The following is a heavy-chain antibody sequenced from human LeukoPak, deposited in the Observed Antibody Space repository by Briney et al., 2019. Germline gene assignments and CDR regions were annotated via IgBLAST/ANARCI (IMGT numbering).Heavy chain of an antibody. V-gene: IGHV1-24*01. J-gene: IGHJ4*02. CDR1: GYTLTELS. CDR3: ATRAVAGTLFDY. Sequence: ASVKVSCKISGYTLTELSMHWVRQAPGNGLEWMGGFDPEDGETIYAQKFQGRVTMTEDTSTDTAYMELSSLRSEDTAVYYCATRAVAGTLFDYWGQGTLVTVSS. D-gene: IGHD6-19*01. CDR2: FDPEDGET.